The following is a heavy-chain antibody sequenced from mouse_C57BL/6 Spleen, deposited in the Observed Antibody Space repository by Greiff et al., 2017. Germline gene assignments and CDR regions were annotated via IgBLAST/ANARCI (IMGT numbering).Heavy chain of an antibody. V-gene: IGHV14-1*01. CDR3: TTGPSNPRFAY. CDR1: GFNFTDYY. J-gene: IGHJ3*01. Sequence: VQLKESGAELVRPGASVKLSCTASGFNFTDYYMHWVKQRPEQGLEWIGRIDPEDGDTEYAPKFQGKATMTADTSSNTAYLQLSSLTSEDTAVYYCTTGPSNPRFAYWGQGTLVTVSA. CDR2: IDPEDGDT. D-gene: IGHD4-1*01.